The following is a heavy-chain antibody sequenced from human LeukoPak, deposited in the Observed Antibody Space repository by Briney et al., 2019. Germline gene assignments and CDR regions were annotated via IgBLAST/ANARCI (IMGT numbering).Heavy chain of an antibody. CDR2: MYYSGST. CDR1: GGSISSYY. J-gene: IGHJ4*02. D-gene: IGHD5-24*01. CDR3: ARGDNYGLTYFFDY. V-gene: IGHV4-59*01. Sequence: PSETLSLTCTVSGGSISSYYWSWIRQPPGKGLEWIGYMYYSGSTNYNPSLKSRATISVDTSKNQFSLKLTSVTAADTAVYYYARGDNYGLTYFFDYWGQGTLVTVSS.